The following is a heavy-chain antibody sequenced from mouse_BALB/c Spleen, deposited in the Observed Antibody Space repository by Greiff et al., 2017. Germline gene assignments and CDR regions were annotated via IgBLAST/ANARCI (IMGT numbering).Heavy chain of an antibody. CDR1: GFTFSSYA. D-gene: IGHD2-2*01. CDR2: ISSGGST. J-gene: IGHJ3*01. Sequence: EVKLVESGGGLVKPGGSLKLSCAASGFTFSSYAMSWVRQTPEKRLEWVASISSGGSTYYPDSVKGRFTISRDNARNILYLQMSSLRSEDTAMYYCARGYGYDEGTWFAYWGQGTLVTVSA. CDR3: ARGYGYDEGTWFAY. V-gene: IGHV5-6-5*01.